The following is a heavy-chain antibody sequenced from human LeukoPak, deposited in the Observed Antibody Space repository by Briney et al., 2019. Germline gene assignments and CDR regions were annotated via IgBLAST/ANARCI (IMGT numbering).Heavy chain of an antibody. V-gene: IGHV3-23*01. CDR2: ISNSDYST. CDR3: GKATGTLGN. J-gene: IGHJ4*02. D-gene: IGHD1-1*01. Sequence: GGFLRLSCAASGFTFSSYAMSWVRQAPGKGLEWVSTISNSDYSTYYTDSVKGWFTISRDNSKNTLYLQMDSLTADDTAIYYCGKATGTLGNWGQGTLVTVSS. CDR1: GFTFSSYA.